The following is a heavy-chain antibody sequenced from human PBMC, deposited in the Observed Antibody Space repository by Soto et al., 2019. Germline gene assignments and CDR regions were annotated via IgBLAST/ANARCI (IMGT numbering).Heavy chain of an antibody. CDR2: ISGRGGNT. V-gene: IGHV3-23*01. CDR1: GFTFSSYA. D-gene: IGHD4-4*01. Sequence: EVQLLESGGGLVQPGGSLRLSCAASGFTFSSYAMSWVRQAPGKGLEWVSSISGRGGNTYYADSVKGRFTISRDNSKNTLYLQMNSLRVEDTAVYYCATERTVTTADFDYWGQGTLVTVSS. J-gene: IGHJ4*02. CDR3: ATERTVTTADFDY.